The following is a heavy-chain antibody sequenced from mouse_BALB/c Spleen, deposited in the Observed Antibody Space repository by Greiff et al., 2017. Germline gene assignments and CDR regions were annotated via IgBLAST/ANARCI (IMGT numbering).Heavy chain of an antibody. CDR3: ARGGLRGYFDY. J-gene: IGHJ2*01. D-gene: IGHD2-4*01. CDR2: VNPYNGGT. V-gene: IGHV1-19*01. Sequence: VQLQQSGPELVKPGASVKMSCKASGYTFTDYYMDWVKQSHGESFEWIGRVNPYNGGTSYNQKFKGKATLTVDKSSSTAYMELNSLTSEDSAVYYCARGGLRGYFDYWGQGTTLTVSS. CDR1: GYTFTDYY.